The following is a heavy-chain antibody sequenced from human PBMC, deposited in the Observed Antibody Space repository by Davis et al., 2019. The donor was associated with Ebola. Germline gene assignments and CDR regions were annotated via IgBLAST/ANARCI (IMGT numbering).Heavy chain of an antibody. CDR3: AKRGAYCSGGSCYSD. V-gene: IGHV3-23*01. CDR1: GFTVSSNY. Sequence: GGSLRLSCAASGFTVSSNYMSWVRQAPGKGLEWVSAISGSGGSTYYADSVKGRFTISRDNSKNTLYLQMNSLRAEDTAVYYCAKRGAYCSGGSCYSDWGQGTMVTVSS. J-gene: IGHJ3*01. D-gene: IGHD2-15*01. CDR2: ISGSGGST.